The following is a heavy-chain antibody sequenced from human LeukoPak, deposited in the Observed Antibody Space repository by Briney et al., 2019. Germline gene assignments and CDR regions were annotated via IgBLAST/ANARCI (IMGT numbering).Heavy chain of an antibody. CDR2: VSISGT. CDR3: ARARGYYYDFDY. D-gene: IGHD3-22*01. V-gene: IGHV4-61*03. Sequence: SETLSLTCTVSGGSVTSSYYWSWIRQPPGKGLEWIGYVSISGTKYNPSLKSRVTISVDTSKNHFSLELSSVTAADTAVYYCARARGYYYDFDYWGQGALLTVSS. J-gene: IGHJ4*02. CDR1: GGSVTSSYY.